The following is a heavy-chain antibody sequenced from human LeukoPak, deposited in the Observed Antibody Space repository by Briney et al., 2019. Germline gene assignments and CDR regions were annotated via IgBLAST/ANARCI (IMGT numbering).Heavy chain of an antibody. V-gene: IGHV1-8*01. CDR2: MNPNSGNT. Sequence: ASVKVSYKASGHTFTSYDINWVRQATGQGLEWMGWMNPNSGNTGYAQKFQGRVTMTRNTSISTAYMELSSLRSEDAAVYYCAREIAARPYYYYYGMDVWGQGTTVTVSS. J-gene: IGHJ6*02. D-gene: IGHD6-6*01. CDR1: GHTFTSYD. CDR3: AREIAARPYYYYYGMDV.